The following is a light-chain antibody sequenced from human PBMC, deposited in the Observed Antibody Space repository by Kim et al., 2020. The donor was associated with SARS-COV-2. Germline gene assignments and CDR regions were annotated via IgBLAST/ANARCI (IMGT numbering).Light chain of an antibody. V-gene: IGLV3-1*01. CDR3: QAWDSSTPHVV. CDR1: KLGDKY. CDR2: QDS. J-gene: IGLJ2*01. Sequence: PGQTASITCSGDKLGDKYTCWYQQKPGQSPVLVIYQDSKRPSGIPERFSGSNSGNTATLTISGTQAMDEADYYCQAWDSSTPHVVFGGGTQLTVL.